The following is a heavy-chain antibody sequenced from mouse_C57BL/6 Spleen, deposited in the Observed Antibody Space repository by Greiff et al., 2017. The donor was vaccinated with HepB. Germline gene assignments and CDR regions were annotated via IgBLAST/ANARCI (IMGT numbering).Heavy chain of an antibody. V-gene: IGHV1-64*01. CDR1: GYTFTSYW. Sequence: QVQLQQPGAELVKPGASVKLSCKASGYTFTSYWMHWVKQRPGQGLEWIGMIHPNNGSTNYNENFKSKATLTVDKSSIKAYMQLSSLTPEDSAVYYCARGVYDGYPSDFAYWGQGTLVTVSA. CDR2: IHPNNGST. CDR3: ARGVYDGYPSDFAY. J-gene: IGHJ3*01. D-gene: IGHD2-3*01.